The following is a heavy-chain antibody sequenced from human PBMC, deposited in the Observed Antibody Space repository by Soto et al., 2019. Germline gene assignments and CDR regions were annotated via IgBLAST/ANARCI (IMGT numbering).Heavy chain of an antibody. V-gene: IGHV4-34*01. CDR1: GGSFSGYY. CDR2: INHSGSN. D-gene: IGHD5-18*01. CDR3: ARGYSYGWAYYGMDV. Sequence: SETLSLTCAVYGGSFSGYYWSWIRQPPGKGLEWIGEINHSGSNNYNPSLKSLVTISVDTSKNQFSLKLSSVTAADTAVYYCARGYSYGWAYYGMDVWGQGTTVTVSS. J-gene: IGHJ6*02.